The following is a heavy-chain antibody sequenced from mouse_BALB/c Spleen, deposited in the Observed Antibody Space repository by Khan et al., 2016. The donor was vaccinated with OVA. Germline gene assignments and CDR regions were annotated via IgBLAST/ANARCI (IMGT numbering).Heavy chain of an antibody. CDR1: GFSLTNYG. CDR2: IWSDGST. V-gene: IGHV2-6-1*01. J-gene: IGHJ4*01. Sequence: QVQLKESGPGLVAPSQSLSITCTISGFSLTNYGVHWVRQPPGKGLEGLVVIWSDGSTTYNSALKSRLTITKDNSKSQVFLKMNSLQTDDTAMYFCARQPYYHYNIMDYGGQGTSVTVSS. CDR3: ARQPYYHYNIMDY. D-gene: IGHD2-10*01.